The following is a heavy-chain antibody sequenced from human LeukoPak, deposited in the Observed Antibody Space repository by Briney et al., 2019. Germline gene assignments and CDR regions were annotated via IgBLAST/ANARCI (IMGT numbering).Heavy chain of an antibody. J-gene: IGHJ5*02. D-gene: IGHD3-3*01. CDR2: ISGSGGST. CDR1: GFTSSSYA. Sequence: GRSLRLSCAASGFTSSSYAMSWVRQAPGKGLEWVSAISGSGGSTYYADSVKGRFTISRDNSKNTLYLQMNSLRAEDTAVYYCAKRTYDFWSGNWFDPWGQGTLVTVSS. CDR3: AKRTYDFWSGNWFDP. V-gene: IGHV3-23*01.